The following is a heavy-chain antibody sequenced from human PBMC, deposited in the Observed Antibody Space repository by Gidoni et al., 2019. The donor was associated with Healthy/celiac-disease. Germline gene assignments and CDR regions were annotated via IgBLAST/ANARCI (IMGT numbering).Heavy chain of an antibody. CDR2: SSSRSSYI. J-gene: IGHJ5*02. D-gene: IGHD2-2*01. CDR1: GFTFRSYS. V-gene: IGHV3-21*01. Sequence: EVPLVASGGGLVKPGGSLRLSCEASGFTFRSYSMSWVRQAPGKGLEWVSSSSSRSSYIYNADSVKGRFTISRDNAKNSLYLQMNSLIAEDTAVYYCASDLSHSTSYYNGFDPWGQGTLVTVSS. CDR3: ASDLSHSTSYYNGFDP.